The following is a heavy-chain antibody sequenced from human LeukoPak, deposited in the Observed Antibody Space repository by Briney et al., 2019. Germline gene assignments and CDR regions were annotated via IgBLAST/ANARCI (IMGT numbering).Heavy chain of an antibody. V-gene: IGHV3-9*01. CDR3: ARGPRSRGYSYALYYYGMDV. J-gene: IGHJ6*02. CDR2: INWHGLTT. CDR1: GFKFDNFA. D-gene: IGHD5-18*01. Sequence: GGSLRLSCAASGFKFDNFAMHWVRQAPGKGLEWVSGINWHGLTTIYADSVKGRFTISRDNARNSLYLQMNSLRAEDTAVYYCARGPRSRGYSYALYYYGMDVWGQGTTVTVSS.